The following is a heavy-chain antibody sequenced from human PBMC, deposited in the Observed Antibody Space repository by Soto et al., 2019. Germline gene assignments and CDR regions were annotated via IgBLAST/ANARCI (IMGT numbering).Heavy chain of an antibody. J-gene: IGHJ4*02. D-gene: IGHD3-10*01. CDR2: IYYSGST. Sequence: QVQLQESGPGLVKPSQTLSLTCTVSGVSISSGGYYWSWIRQHPGKALEWIGYIYYSGSTYYNPSLKSRVTISVDTSKNQFSLKLSSVTAADTAVYYCARDYYGSGRAFDYWGQGTLVTVSS. CDR1: GVSISSGGYY. V-gene: IGHV4-31*03. CDR3: ARDYYGSGRAFDY.